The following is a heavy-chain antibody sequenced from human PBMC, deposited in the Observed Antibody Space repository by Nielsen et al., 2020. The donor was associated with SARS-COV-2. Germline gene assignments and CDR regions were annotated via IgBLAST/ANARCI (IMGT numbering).Heavy chain of an antibody. J-gene: IGHJ4*02. CDR1: GGSIGSYY. V-gene: IGHV4-59*13. CDR3: ARDITIFGVVIGFDY. Sequence: SETLSLTCTVFGGSIGSYYWSWIRQPPGKGLEWIGHIFNTGSTSYNPSLRSRVTILVDTSKNHFSLKLTSVTAADTAVYYCARDITIFGVVIGFDYWGQGTLVTVSS. D-gene: IGHD3-3*01. CDR2: IFNTGST.